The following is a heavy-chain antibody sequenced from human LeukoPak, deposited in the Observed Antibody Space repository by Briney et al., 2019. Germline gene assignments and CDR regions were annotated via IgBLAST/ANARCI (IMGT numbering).Heavy chain of an antibody. Sequence: SETLSLTCAVYGGSFSGYYWSCIRQPPGKGLEWIGEINHSGSTNYNPSLKSRVTISVDTSKNQFSLKLSSVTAADTAVYYCARDNGYCSGGSSTCMDVWGKGTTVTISS. CDR3: ARDNGYCSGGSSTCMDV. J-gene: IGHJ6*03. CDR1: GGSFSGYY. D-gene: IGHD2-15*01. V-gene: IGHV4-34*01. CDR2: INHSGST.